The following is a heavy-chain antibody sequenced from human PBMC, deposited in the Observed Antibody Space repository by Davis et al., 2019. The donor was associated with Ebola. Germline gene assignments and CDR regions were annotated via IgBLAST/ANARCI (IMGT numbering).Heavy chain of an antibody. J-gene: IGHJ4*02. D-gene: IGHD2-15*01. V-gene: IGHV5-51*01. Sequence: PGGSLRLSCRGSGNSFTGFWVAWVRQMPGRGLEWMGVIYPGDSETRYSPSFQGHVTMSVDKSITTAYLQWNSLEASDTAMYYCARGGRHSNVDFDYWGQGTLVTVSS. CDR1: GNSFTGFW. CDR2: IYPGDSET. CDR3: ARGGRHSNVDFDY.